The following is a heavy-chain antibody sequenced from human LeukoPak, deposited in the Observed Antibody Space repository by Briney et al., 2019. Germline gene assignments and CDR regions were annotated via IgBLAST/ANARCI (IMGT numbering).Heavy chain of an antibody. CDR1: GGSISTYY. Sequence: PSETLSLTCTVSGGSISTYYWSWIRQPPGKGLEWIGYIYYSGSTNYNPSLRSRVTISVDTSNNQFALKLTSVTAADTAVYYCARQVGYSSGWYIYWGQGTRVTVSS. CDR3: ARQVGYSSGWYIY. CDR2: IYYSGST. J-gene: IGHJ4*02. D-gene: IGHD6-19*01. V-gene: IGHV4-59*08.